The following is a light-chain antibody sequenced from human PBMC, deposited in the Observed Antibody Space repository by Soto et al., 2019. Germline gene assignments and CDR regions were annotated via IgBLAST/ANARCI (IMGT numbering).Light chain of an antibody. CDR2: GAF. J-gene: IGKJ1*01. Sequence: EIVMTQSPATLSVSPGERATLSCRASQRINSNLAWYQQKPGQAPRLLIFGAFTSATGIPARFSGSGSGTELTLTISSLQSEDFAVYYGQQYNNWPPWTFGLGTKVEIK. CDR1: QRINSN. V-gene: IGKV3-15*01. CDR3: QQYNNWPPWT.